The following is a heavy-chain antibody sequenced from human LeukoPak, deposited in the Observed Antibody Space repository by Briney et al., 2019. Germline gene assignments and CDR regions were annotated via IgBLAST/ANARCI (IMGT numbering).Heavy chain of an antibody. CDR2: NRSSSSII. CDR1: GFTFTSYS. D-gene: IGHD3-16*01. CDR3: ARDDNWVFDS. J-gene: IGHJ4*02. V-gene: IGHV3-48*02. Sequence: GGSLRLSCAAAGFTFTSYSMKWVRQAPGKGLEWVSYNRSSSSIISYADSVKGRFTISSDNANNSLYLHMNSLRDEDTAVYCCARDDNWVFDSWGQGTLVTVSS.